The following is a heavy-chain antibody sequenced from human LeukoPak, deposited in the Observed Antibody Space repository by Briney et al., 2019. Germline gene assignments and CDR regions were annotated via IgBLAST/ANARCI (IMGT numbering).Heavy chain of an antibody. D-gene: IGHD6-6*01. J-gene: IGHJ4*02. CDR2: IYYTGST. CDR3: ARYPSRRYSSSQGFDY. Sequence: SETLSLTCTISGGSISSYYWSWIRQPPGKGLEWIGYIYYTGSTNHNPSLKSRVTISVDTSKNQFSLKLSSVTAADTAVYYCARYPSRRYSSSQGFDYWGQGTLVTVSS. CDR1: GGSISSYY. V-gene: IGHV4-59*12.